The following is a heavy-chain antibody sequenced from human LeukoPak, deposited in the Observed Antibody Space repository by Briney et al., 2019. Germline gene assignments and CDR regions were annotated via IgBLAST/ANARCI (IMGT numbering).Heavy chain of an antibody. CDR2: IYYSGST. J-gene: IGHJ4*02. CDR1: GGSISSYY. D-gene: IGHD3-3*01. CDR3: ARVSRSWSGYYPYYFDY. Sequence: SETLSLTCTVSGGSISSYYWSWIRQPPGKGLEWIGYIYYSGSTNYNPSLKSRVTISVDTSKNQFSLKLSSVTAAGTAVYYCARVSRSWSGYYPYYFDYWGQGTLVTVSS. V-gene: IGHV4-59*01.